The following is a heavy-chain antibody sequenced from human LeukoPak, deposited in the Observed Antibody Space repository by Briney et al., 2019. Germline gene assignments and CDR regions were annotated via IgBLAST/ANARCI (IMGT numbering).Heavy chain of an antibody. V-gene: IGHV3-66*04. J-gene: IGHJ5*02. Sequence: GGSLRLSCAASGFTVSSNYMGWVRQAPGKGLEWVSVIYSGGDTYYADSVKGRFTISRDNSKNTLYLQMNSLRAEDTAVYYCATRRPGWFDPWGQGTLVTVSS. CDR1: GFTVSSNY. CDR3: ATRRPGWFDP. CDR2: IYSGGDT.